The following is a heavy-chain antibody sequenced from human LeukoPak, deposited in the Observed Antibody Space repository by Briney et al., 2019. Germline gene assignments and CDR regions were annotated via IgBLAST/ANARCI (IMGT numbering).Heavy chain of an antibody. V-gene: IGHV4-39*07. CDR2: IYYSGTT. CDR1: GGSISSVSYY. CDR3: AREDYKYSRSWYSFDY. J-gene: IGHJ4*02. D-gene: IGHD6-13*01. Sequence: SETLSLTCTVSGGSISSVSYYWAWIRQTPGKGLEWIGSIYYSGTTYSSPSLKSRLTISVDTSKNQFSLNLNSVTAADTALYYCAREDYKYSRSWYSFDYWGQGILVTVSS.